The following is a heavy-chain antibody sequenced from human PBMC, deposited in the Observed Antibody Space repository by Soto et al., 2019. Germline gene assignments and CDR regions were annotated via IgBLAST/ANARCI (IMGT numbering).Heavy chain of an antibody. Sequence: GSLRRSCGDSGFSLSVSAIHWVRQAAGKGLEWVGRIRNRGNNYATTYAASVKGRFTTSRDDSKNMAFVHLTTLKAEDKAIYYCRTMNLGPKVVFRTYWLFDLWGPGAPVTVSS. D-gene: IGHD2-21*01. CDR2: IRNRGNNYAT. CDR3: RTMNLGPKVVFRTYWLFDL. CDR1: GFSLSVSA. J-gene: IGHJ2*01. V-gene: IGHV3-73*01.